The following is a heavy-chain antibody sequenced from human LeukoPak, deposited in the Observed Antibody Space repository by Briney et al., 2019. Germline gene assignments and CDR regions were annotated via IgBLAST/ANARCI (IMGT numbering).Heavy chain of an antibody. CDR2: IYRSGRT. CDR3: ARTNDYDSSGYYSWDYYYYMDV. Sequence: SETLSLTCTVSGYSISSGYFWVWIRQPPGKGLEWIGSIYRSGRTYYNPSLKSLVTISVDTSKNQFSLKLSSVTAADTAVYYCARTNDYDSSGYYSWDYYYYMDVWGKGTTVTVSS. J-gene: IGHJ6*03. D-gene: IGHD3-22*01. CDR1: GYSISSGYF. V-gene: IGHV4-38-2*02.